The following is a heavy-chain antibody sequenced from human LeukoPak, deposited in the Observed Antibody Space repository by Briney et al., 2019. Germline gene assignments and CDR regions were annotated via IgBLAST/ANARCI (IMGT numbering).Heavy chain of an antibody. CDR2: IFYIGRT. CDR1: GGSISSYY. J-gene: IGHJ3*01. Sequence: SETLSLTCTVSGGSISSYYWSWIRQPPGKGLEWIAYIFYIGRTNYHPSLKSRVTISVDTSKNQFSLNLSAVTAADTAVYYCASHDYGDPVDAFDFWGQGTMVTVSS. D-gene: IGHD4-17*01. CDR3: ASHDYGDPVDAFDF. V-gene: IGHV4-59*08.